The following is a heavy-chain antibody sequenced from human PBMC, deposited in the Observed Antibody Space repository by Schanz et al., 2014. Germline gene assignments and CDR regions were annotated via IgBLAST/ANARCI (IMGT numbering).Heavy chain of an antibody. CDR2: INSDGTTT. V-gene: IGHV3-74*01. Sequence: EVQVLESGEGLVEAGGSLRLSCAASGFTFSTYWMHWVRQAPGKGLVWVSHINSDGTTTTYADSVKGRFTISRDNAENTLYLQMNSLRVEDTAVYYCARDTAQSCIGPSCFEYLQHWGQGARVTVSS. CDR1: GFTFSTYW. CDR3: ARDTAQSCIGPSCFEYLQH. J-gene: IGHJ1*01. D-gene: IGHD2-2*01.